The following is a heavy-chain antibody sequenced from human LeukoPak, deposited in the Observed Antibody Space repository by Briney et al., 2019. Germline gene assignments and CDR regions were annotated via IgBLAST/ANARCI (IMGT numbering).Heavy chain of an antibody. CDR3: ARLNHYYDSSGYYYAGDDAFDI. V-gene: IGHV4-59*08. Sequence: SETLSLTCTVSGGSISSYYWSWIRQPPGKGLEWIGYIYYSGSTNYNPSLKSRVTISVDTSKNQFSLKLSSVTAADTAVYYCARLNHYYDSSGYYYAGDDAFDIWGQGTMVTVSS. J-gene: IGHJ3*02. CDR2: IYYSGST. D-gene: IGHD3-22*01. CDR1: GGSISSYY.